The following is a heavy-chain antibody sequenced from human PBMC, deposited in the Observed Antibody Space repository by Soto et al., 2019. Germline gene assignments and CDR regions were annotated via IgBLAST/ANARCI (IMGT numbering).Heavy chain of an antibody. CDR2: IYSGGST. CDR3: ARVLQRWRPTL. V-gene: IGHV3-66*01. CDR1: GFTVSSNY. J-gene: IGHJ4*02. Sequence: EVQLVESGGGLVQPGGSLRLSCAASGFTVSSNYMSWVRQAPGKGLEWVSVIYSGGSTYYAESVKGRFTISRDNSKNTLYLQMNRLRAEDTAVYYCARVLQRWRPTLWGQGTLVTVSS. D-gene: IGHD2-21*02.